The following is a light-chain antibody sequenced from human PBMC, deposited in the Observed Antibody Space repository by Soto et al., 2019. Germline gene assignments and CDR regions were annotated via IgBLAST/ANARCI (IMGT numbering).Light chain of an antibody. CDR3: QHYGSSPRRT. CDR1: QNINSHY. CDR2: GTS. J-gene: IGKJ1*01. V-gene: IGKV3-20*01. Sequence: EIVLTQSTGTLSLSPGDRATLSCRVNQNINSHYLAWYQHKPGQAPRLLVFGTSSRATGIPDRFSGSRSGTDFTLSIQRLEPEDFALYYCQHYGSSPRRTFGQGTKVEMK.